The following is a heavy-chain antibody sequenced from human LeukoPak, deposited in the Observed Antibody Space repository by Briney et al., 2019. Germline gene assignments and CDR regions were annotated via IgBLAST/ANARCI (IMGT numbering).Heavy chain of an antibody. V-gene: IGHV3-30*04. CDR2: ISYDATNE. Sequence: GGSLRLSCAASGFTFSSYAMSWVGQAPGKGLEWVTVISYDATNENYADSVKGRFTISRDNSKNTLYLQMNSLRPEDTAVYYCARDPRSSGYFFDYWGQGTLVTVSS. D-gene: IGHD3-22*01. CDR1: GFTFSSYA. J-gene: IGHJ4*02. CDR3: ARDPRSSGYFFDY.